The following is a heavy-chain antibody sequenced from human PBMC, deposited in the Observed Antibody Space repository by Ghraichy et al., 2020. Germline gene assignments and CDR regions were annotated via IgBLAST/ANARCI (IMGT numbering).Heavy chain of an antibody. CDR2: IKSKADGGTT. Sequence: SCTASGFTFTNAWMSWVRQAPGKGLEWVGRIKSKADGGTTGYAAPVKGRFTISRDDSKNTVYLQMNSLKIEDTAVYYCTTRWGVAVAGTGYHYGMDVGGQGTSVTVSS. CDR3: TTRWGVAVAGTGYHYGMDV. J-gene: IGHJ6*02. V-gene: IGHV3-15*01. D-gene: IGHD6-19*01. CDR1: GFTFTNAW.